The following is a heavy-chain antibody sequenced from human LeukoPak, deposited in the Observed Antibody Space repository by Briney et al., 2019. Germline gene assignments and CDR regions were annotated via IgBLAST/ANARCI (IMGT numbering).Heavy chain of an antibody. CDR3: AREIAEQWLVLHDAFDI. CDR2: IWYDGSSK. V-gene: IGHV3-33*01. Sequence: GGSLRLSCAASGFTFSSYGMHWVRQAPGKGLEWVAVIWYDGSSKYYADSVKGRFTISRDNSKNTLYLQMNSLRAEDTAVYYCAREIAEQWLVLHDAFDIWGQGTMVTVSS. D-gene: IGHD6-19*01. J-gene: IGHJ3*02. CDR1: GFTFSSYG.